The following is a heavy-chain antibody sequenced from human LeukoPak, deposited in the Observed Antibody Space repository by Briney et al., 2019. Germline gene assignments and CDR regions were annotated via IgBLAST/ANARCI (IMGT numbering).Heavy chain of an antibody. J-gene: IGHJ3*01. V-gene: IGHV4-39*01. CDR3: ARQRSGEVGFF. D-gene: IGHD1-26*01. CDR1: GGSISSSSYY. CDR2: IYYSGST. Sequence: SETLSLTCTVSGGSISSSSYYWGWIRQPPGKGLEWIGSIYYSGSTYYNPSLKSRVTISVDTSKNQFSLKLSSVTAADTAVYYCARQRSGEVGFFWGQGTMVTVSS.